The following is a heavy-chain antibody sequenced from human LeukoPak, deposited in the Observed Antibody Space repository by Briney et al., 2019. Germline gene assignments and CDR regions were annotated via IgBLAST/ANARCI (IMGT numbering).Heavy chain of an antibody. V-gene: IGHV3-74*01. Sequence: GGSLRLPCAASGFTFSSYWMHWVRQAPGKGLVWVSRINSDGSSTSYADSVKGRFTISRDNAKNTLYLQMSSLRVEDTAVYYCARDSNPPLGYCSGGSCYRPEYYYYYYGMDVWGQGTTVTVSS. CDR3: ARDSNPPLGYCSGGSCYRPEYYYYYYGMDV. J-gene: IGHJ6*02. D-gene: IGHD2-15*01. CDR2: INSDGSST. CDR1: GFTFSSYW.